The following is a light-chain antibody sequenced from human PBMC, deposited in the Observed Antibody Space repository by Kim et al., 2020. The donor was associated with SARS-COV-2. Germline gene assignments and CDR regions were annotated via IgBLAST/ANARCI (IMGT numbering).Light chain of an antibody. J-gene: IGLJ2*01. Sequence: SYELTQPPSVSVSPGQTASITCSGDKLGDKYACWYQQKPGQSPVLVIYQDSKWPSGIPERFSGSNSGNTATLTISGTQAMDEADYYCQAWDSIVVVFGGGTQLTVL. CDR3: QAWDSIVVV. V-gene: IGLV3-1*01. CDR2: QDS. CDR1: KLGDKY.